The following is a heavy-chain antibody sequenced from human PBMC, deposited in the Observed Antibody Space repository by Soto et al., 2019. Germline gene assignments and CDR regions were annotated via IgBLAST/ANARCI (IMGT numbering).Heavy chain of an antibody. CDR2: ISGSGGST. CDR3: AKGHQYSSSSNHFDS. D-gene: IGHD6-6*01. V-gene: IGHV3-23*01. J-gene: IGHJ4*02. Sequence: WWSLRLSCSASVFTFSSFAMSWLRQAPGKGPEWVSAISGSGGSTYYADSVKGRFTISRDNSKNTLYLQMNSLRAEDTAVYYCAKGHQYSSSSNHFDSWGQGTPVTVSS. CDR1: VFTFSSFA.